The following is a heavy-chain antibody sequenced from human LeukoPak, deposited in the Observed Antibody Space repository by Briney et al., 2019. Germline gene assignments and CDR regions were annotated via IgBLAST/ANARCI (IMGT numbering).Heavy chain of an antibody. CDR1: GGSISGYY. D-gene: IGHD3-3*02. CDR3: ASSRFGVVTPWITRMDV. Sequence: PSETLSLTCAVSGGSISGYYWSWIRQLPGKGLEWIGEINHSGATNYNPSLKSRVTISVDTSKNQFSLKLSSVTAADTAVYYCASSRFGVVTPWITRMDVWGQGTTVTVSS. CDR2: INHSGAT. J-gene: IGHJ6*02. V-gene: IGHV4-34*01.